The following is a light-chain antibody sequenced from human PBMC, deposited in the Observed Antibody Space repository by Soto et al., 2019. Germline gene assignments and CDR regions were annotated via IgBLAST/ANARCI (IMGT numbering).Light chain of an antibody. CDR2: GAS. J-gene: IGKJ1*01. V-gene: IGKV3-20*01. CDR1: QSLSSSN. CDR3: QQYGIPRT. Sequence: EIVLTQSPGTLSLSPGERATLSCRASQSLSSSNLAWYQQKPGQAPRLLIYGASSRATGISDRFSGSGSGTDFTLTISRIECEDFAVYYCQQYGIPRTIGKGNKVEI.